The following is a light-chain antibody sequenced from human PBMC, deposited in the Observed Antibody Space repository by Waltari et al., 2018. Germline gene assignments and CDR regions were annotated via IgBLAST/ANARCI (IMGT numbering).Light chain of an antibody. J-gene: IGLJ2*01. Sequence: QSALTQPAVVTGSPGQSITIPCPGSNRDIANYDHVSWYQPHPGKAPHLLIHGVTHRPSGVSDRFSGSKSGNTASLTISGLQPEDEAVYVCSSYTSSRTSFGEGTRLTVL. V-gene: IGLV2-14*03. CDR3: SSYTSSRTS. CDR1: NRDIANYDH. CDR2: GVT.